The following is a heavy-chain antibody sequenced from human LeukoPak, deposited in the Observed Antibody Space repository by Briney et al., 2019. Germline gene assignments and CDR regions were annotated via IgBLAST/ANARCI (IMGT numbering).Heavy chain of an antibody. CDR1: GGSVSSGSYY. D-gene: IGHD3-9*01. J-gene: IGHJ4*02. CDR2: IYYSGST. V-gene: IGHV4-61*01. Sequence: SETLSLTCTVSGGSVSSGSYYWSWIRQPPGKGLEWIGYIYYSGSTNYNPSLKSRVTISVDTSKNQFSLKLSSVTAADTAVYYCARDSYYDILTGYSVWGQGTLVTVSS. CDR3: ARDSYYDILTGYSV.